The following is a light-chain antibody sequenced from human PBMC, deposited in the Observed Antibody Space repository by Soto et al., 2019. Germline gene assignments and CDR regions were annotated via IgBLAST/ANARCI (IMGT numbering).Light chain of an antibody. CDR3: QQYNNWPPIT. J-gene: IGKJ5*01. CDR2: GAS. CDR1: QSVSSY. V-gene: IGKV3-15*01. Sequence: EIVLTQSPCTLSLSPGERATLSCGASQSVSSYLAWYQQKPGQAPRLLIYGASTRATGIPARFSGSGSGTEFAPTISSLQSEDFAVYYCQQYNNWPPITFGQGTRLEIK.